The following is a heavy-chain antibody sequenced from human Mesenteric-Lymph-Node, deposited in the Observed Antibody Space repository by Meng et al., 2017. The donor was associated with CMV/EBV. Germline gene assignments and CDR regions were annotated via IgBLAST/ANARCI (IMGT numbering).Heavy chain of an antibody. Sequence: WAAPGFTVSSNYMSWVRQAPGKGLEWVSVIYSGGSTYYADSVKGRFTISRDNAKNSLYLHMNSLRAEDTALYYCARETSRRGQYYFDYWGQGTLVTVSS. D-gene: IGHD1-14*01. V-gene: IGHV3-53*01. CDR2: IYSGGST. CDR1: GFTVSSNY. CDR3: ARETSRRGQYYFDY. J-gene: IGHJ4*02.